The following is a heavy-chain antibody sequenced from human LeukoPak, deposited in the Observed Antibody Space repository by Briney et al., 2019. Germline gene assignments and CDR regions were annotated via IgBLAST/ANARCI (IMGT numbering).Heavy chain of an antibody. J-gene: IGHJ4*02. CDR3: TRQDCHGGSCSSVDY. V-gene: IGHV3-73*01. Sequence: GGSLRLSCAASGFDLSDFYMHWVRQASGRGLEWVGLIRSKPSGSTTVYAASVKGRFTVSRDDSKNTAYLQMNSLKAEDTAVYFCTRQDCHGGSCSSVDYWGQGTLVTVSS. D-gene: IGHD2-15*01. CDR1: GFDLSDFY. CDR2: IRSKPSGSTT.